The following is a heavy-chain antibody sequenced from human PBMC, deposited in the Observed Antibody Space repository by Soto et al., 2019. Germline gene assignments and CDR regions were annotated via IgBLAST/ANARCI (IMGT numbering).Heavy chain of an antibody. CDR2: IWYDGSNK. J-gene: IGHJ4*02. V-gene: IGHV3-33*01. CDR3: ARDQDSNYYDSSGYGY. CDR1: GFTFSSYG. D-gene: IGHD3-22*01. Sequence: GGSLRLSCAASGFTFSSYGMHWVRQAPGKGLEWVAVIWYDGSNKYYADSVKGRFTISRDNSKNTLYLQMNSLRAEDTAVYYCARDQDSNYYDSSGYGYWGQGTLVTVSS.